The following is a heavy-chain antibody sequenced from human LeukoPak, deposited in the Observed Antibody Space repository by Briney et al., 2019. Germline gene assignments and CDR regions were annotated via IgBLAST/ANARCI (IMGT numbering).Heavy chain of an antibody. V-gene: IGHV1-2*02. CDR2: INPNSGGT. Sequence: VKVSCKASGYSFTAYYMNWVRQAPGQGLEWMGWINPNSGGTNYAQKFQGRVTMTRDTSISTAYMELSRLRSDDTAVYYCAGVGDGYNYGRLFDYWGQGTLVTVSS. D-gene: IGHD5-24*01. CDR1: GYSFTAYY. CDR3: AGVGDGYNYGRLFDY. J-gene: IGHJ4*02.